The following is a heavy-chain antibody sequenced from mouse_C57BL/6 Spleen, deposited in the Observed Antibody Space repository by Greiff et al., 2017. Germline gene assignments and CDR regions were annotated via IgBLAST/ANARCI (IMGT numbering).Heavy chain of an antibody. CDR2: IDPSDSYT. CDR1: GYTFTSYW. Sequence: VQLQQPGAELVRPGTSVKLSCKASGYTFTSYWMHWVKQRPGQGLEWIGVIDPSDSYTNYNQKFKGKATLTVDTSSSTAYMQLSSLTSEDSAVYYCARGGWNYFDYRRQGTTLTFSS. CDR3: ARGGWNYFDY. V-gene: IGHV1-59*01. J-gene: IGHJ2*01. D-gene: IGHD3-3*01.